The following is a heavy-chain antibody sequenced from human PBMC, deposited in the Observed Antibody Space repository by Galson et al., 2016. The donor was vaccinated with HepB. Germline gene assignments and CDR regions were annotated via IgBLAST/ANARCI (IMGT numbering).Heavy chain of an antibody. Sequence: SLRLSCAASGFTFSETYMTWIRQAPGKGLEWISYITSSGGLSYYADSMEGRFTISRDNAKNSVYLQINSLRAEDTVVYYCASRGFYGSLDNWGQGTLVTVSS. V-gene: IGHV3-11*01. CDR1: GFTFSETY. CDR2: ITSSGGLS. D-gene: IGHD6-25*01. J-gene: IGHJ4*02. CDR3: ASRGFYGSLDN.